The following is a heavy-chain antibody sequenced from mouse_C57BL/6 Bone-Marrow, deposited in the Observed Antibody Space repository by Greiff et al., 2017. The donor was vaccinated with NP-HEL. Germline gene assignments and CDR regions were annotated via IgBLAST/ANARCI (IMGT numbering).Heavy chain of an antibody. CDR2: IYPGSGST. D-gene: IGHD2-2*01. J-gene: IGHJ2*01. Sequence: QVQLKQPGAELVKPGASVKMSCKASGYTFTSYWITWVKQRPGQGLEWIGDIYPGSGSTNYNEKFKSKATLTVDKSSSTAYMQLSSLTSEDSAVYYCARRGYPFDYWGQGTTLTVSS. V-gene: IGHV1-55*01. CDR1: GYTFTSYW. CDR3: ARRGYPFDY.